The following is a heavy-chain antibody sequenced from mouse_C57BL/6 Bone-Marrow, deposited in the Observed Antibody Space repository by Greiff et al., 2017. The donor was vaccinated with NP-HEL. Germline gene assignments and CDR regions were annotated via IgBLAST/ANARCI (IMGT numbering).Heavy chain of an antibody. Sequence: VQLQQSGAELVRPGTSVKVSCKASGYAFTNYLIEWVKQRPGQGLEWIGVINPGSGGTNYNEKFKGKATLTADKSSSTAYMPRSRLTSEDSAVYFCARGGIYYDYAWFAYWGQGTLVTVSA. J-gene: IGHJ3*01. D-gene: IGHD2-4*01. CDR2: INPGSGGT. CDR1: GYAFTNYL. V-gene: IGHV1-54*01. CDR3: ARGGIYYDYAWFAY.